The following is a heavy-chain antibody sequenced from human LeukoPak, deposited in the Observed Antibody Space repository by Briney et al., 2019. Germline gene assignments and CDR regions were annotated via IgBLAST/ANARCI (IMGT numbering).Heavy chain of an antibody. V-gene: IGHV3-21*01. CDR2: ISSSSSYI. CDR1: GFTFSSYT. J-gene: IGHJ4*02. D-gene: IGHD3-3*02. CDR3: ARDQELEPPTFDY. Sequence: GGSLRLSCAASGFTFSSYTMNWVRQAPGKGLEWVSSISSSSSYIYYADSLNDRFTISRDNAENSLYLQINSLRAEDTAVYYCARDQELEPPTFDYWGQGTLVTVSS.